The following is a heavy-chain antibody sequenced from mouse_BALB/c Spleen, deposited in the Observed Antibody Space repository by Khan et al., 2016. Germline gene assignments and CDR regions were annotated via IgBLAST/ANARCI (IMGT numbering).Heavy chain of an antibody. CDR3: ARGGLYDGYLFAY. J-gene: IGHJ3*01. V-gene: IGHV5-17*02. D-gene: IGHD2-3*01. Sequence: EVELVESGGGLVQPGGSRKLSCAASGFTFSSFGMHWVRQAPEKGLEWFAYISSVSSNIYYADTVKGRFTISRDNPKNTLFLQMTSLRSEDTAMYYCARGGLYDGYLFAYWGQGTLVTVSA. CDR1: GFTFSSFG. CDR2: ISSVSSNI.